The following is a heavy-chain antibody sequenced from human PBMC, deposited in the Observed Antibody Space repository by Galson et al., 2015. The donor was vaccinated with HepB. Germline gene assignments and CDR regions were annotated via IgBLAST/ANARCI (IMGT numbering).Heavy chain of an antibody. D-gene: IGHD1-26*01. V-gene: IGHV1-2*02. Sequence: SVKVSCKASGYTFTGYYMHWVRQAPGQGLEWMGWINPNSGGTNYAQKFQGRVTMTRDTSISTAYIELSSLRSEDTAVYYCARSLGERLNYYYGMDVWGQGTTVTVSS. CDR1: GYTFTGYY. J-gene: IGHJ6*02. CDR3: ARSLGERLNYYYGMDV. CDR2: INPNSGGT.